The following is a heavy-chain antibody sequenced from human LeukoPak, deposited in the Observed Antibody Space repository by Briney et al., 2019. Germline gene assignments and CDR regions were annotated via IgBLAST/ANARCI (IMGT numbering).Heavy chain of an antibody. CDR1: GGSISSGGYY. CDR3: ARERIAAAGTVFDY. J-gene: IGHJ4*02. D-gene: IGHD6-13*01. CDR2: IYYSGST. Sequence: PSETLSLTCTVSGGSISSGGYYWSWIRQHPGKGLEWIGYIYYSGSTYYNPSLKSRVTISVDTSKNQFSLKLSSVTAADTAVYYCARERIAAAGTVFDYWGQGNLVTVSS. V-gene: IGHV4-31*03.